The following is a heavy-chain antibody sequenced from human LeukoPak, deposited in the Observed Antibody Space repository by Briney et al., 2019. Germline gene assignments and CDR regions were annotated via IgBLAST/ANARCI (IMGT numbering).Heavy chain of an antibody. CDR3: ARLHCSGGSCYAPEWYGMDV. CDR1: GGTFISYA. J-gene: IGHJ6*02. D-gene: IGHD2-15*01. V-gene: IGHV1-69*13. CDR2: IIPIFGTA. Sequence: GASVKVSCKASGGTFISYAISWVRQAPGQGLEWMGGIIPIFGTANYAQKFQGRVTITADESTSTAYMELSSLRSEDTAVYYCARLHCSGGSCYAPEWYGMDVWGQGTTATVSS.